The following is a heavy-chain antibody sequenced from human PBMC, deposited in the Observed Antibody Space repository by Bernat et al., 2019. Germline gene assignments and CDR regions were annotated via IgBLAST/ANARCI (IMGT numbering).Heavy chain of an antibody. Sequence: QVQLQESGPGLVKPSETLSLTCSVSGGSISNYYWSWIRQSPGKRLEWIAFIYYNGDTKYNPSLMSRVTMSVETSKNQFSLTLNSVTAADTAMYYCARRDNNGYYAYWGQGALVTVSS. D-gene: IGHD3-22*01. CDR1: GGSISNYY. V-gene: IGHV4-59*08. CDR2: IYYNGDT. CDR3: ARRDNNGYYAY. J-gene: IGHJ4*02.